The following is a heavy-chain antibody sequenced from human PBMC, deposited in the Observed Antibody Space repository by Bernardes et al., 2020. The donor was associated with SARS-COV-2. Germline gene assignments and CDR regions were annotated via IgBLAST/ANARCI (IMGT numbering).Heavy chain of an antibody. CDR2: ISSGSNYI. V-gene: IGHV3-21*06. J-gene: IGHJ4*02. Sequence: GGSLRLSCAASGFTFSNYILNWVRQAPGKGLEWVSSISSGSNYIYYADSVKGRFTISRDNAKNTLYLQMNSLRAEDTAVYYCARDSVIRTVVINFDSWGQGTLVTVSS. CDR3: ARDSVIRTVVINFDS. CDR1: GFTFSNYI. D-gene: IGHD3-10*01.